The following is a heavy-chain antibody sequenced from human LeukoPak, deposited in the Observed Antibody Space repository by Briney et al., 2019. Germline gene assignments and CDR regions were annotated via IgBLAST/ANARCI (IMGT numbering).Heavy chain of an antibody. D-gene: IGHD2-2*01. J-gene: IGHJ4*02. CDR3: ARDIVVVPAAPGY. Sequence: PGGSLRLSCAASGFTFNTYAMSWVRQAPGKGLEWVSVISGSGATTYYADSVKGRFTISRDNSKNTLYLQMNSLRAEDTAVYYCARDIVVVPAAPGYWGQGTLVTVSS. CDR2: ISGSGATT. V-gene: IGHV3-23*01. CDR1: GFTFNTYA.